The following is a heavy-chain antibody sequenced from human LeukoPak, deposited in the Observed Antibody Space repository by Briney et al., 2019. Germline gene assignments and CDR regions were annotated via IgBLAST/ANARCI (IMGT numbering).Heavy chain of an antibody. J-gene: IGHJ4*02. CDR3: ARDAYDSSGSNFDY. V-gene: IGHV3-48*03. Sequence: GGSLRLSCAASGFTFSSYEMNWVRQAPGKGLEWVSYISSSGSTIYYADSVKGRFTISRDNSKNTLYLQMNSLRAEDTAVYYCARDAYDSSGSNFDYWGQGTLVTVSS. CDR1: GFTFSSYE. CDR2: ISSSGSTI. D-gene: IGHD3-22*01.